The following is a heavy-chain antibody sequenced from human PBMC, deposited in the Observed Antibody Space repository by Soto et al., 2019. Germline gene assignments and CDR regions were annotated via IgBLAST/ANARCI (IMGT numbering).Heavy chain of an antibody. J-gene: IGHJ4*02. CDR2: IYYSGSP. D-gene: IGHD3-3*01. Sequence: QVQLQESGSGLVKPSQTLSLTCTVSGVSINSAGYCWSWIRQPPGKGLEWIGCIYYSGSPYYNPSLKSRVTISMDGSSNQFSLTLNSVTAADTAVYFCAGGVRFLEWLLNWGQGALVTVSS. CDR3: AGGVRFLEWLLN. V-gene: IGHV4-30-2*01. CDR1: GVSINSAGYC.